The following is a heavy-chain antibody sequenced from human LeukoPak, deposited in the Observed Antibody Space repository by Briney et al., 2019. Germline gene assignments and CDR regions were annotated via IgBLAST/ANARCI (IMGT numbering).Heavy chain of an antibody. Sequence: SETLSLTCAVYGGSFSGYYWSWIRQPPGKGLEWIGEINHSGSTNYNPSLRSRVTISVDTSKNQFSLKLSSVTAADTAVYYCARSSVAGTANFDYWGQGTLVTVSS. D-gene: IGHD6-19*01. CDR2: INHSGST. V-gene: IGHV4-34*01. J-gene: IGHJ4*02. CDR3: ARSSVAGTANFDY. CDR1: GGSFSGYY.